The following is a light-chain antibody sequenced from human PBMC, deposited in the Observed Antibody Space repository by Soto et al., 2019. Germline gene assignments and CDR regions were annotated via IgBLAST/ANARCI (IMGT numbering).Light chain of an antibody. J-gene: IGLJ7*01. CDR3: SSYTHTNISV. CDR2: DVS. V-gene: IGLV2-14*03. Sequence: QSAMTQPASVSGSPGQSITVSCIGTSSDVGGYNYVSWYQQHPGKAPKLMIYDVSNRPSGVSDRFSGSKSGNTASLTISGLQAEDEADYYCSSYTHTNISVFGGGTQLTVL. CDR1: SSDVGGYNY.